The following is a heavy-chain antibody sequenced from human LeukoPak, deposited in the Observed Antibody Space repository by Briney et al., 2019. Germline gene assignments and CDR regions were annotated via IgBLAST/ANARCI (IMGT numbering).Heavy chain of an antibody. J-gene: IGHJ4*02. CDR2: FHPGDGET. CDR1: GYTLTELS. D-gene: IGHD4-17*01. V-gene: IGHV1-24*01. CDR3: ATDLGPLGDPRGLDY. Sequence: ASVKVSCKVSGYTLTELSMHWVRQAPGKGLEWMGGFHPGDGETIYAQKFQGRVTMTEDTSTNTAYMELSSLRSEDTAVYYCATDLGPLGDPRGLDYWGQGTLVTVSS.